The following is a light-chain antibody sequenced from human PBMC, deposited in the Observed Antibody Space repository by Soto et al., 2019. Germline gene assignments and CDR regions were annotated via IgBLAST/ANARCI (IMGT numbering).Light chain of an antibody. Sequence: DIQMTQSPSSLSASVGDRVTITCRASQSVSSRLNWYQQKPGKAPKLLIYAASSLQRGVPSRFSGSGSGTDFTLTISSLQPEDFATYYCQQSYSTPTTFGQGTKVEIK. J-gene: IGKJ1*01. CDR3: QQSYSTPTT. V-gene: IGKV1-39*01. CDR1: QSVSSR. CDR2: AAS.